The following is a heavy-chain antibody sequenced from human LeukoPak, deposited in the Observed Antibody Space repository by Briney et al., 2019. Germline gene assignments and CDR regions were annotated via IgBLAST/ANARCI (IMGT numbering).Heavy chain of an antibody. CDR1: GFTFSSYE. Sequence: PGGSLGLSCAASGFTFSSYEMNWVRQAPGKGLEWVSYISSSGSTIYYADSVKGRFTISRDNAKNSLYLQMNSLRAEDTAVYYCARLYSSGWYDFDYWGQGTLVTVSS. CDR3: ARLYSSGWYDFDY. D-gene: IGHD6-19*01. V-gene: IGHV3-48*03. CDR2: ISSSGSTI. J-gene: IGHJ4*02.